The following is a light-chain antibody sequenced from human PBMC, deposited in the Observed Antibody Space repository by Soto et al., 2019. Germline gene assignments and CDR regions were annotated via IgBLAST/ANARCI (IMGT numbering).Light chain of an antibody. CDR1: HDIGNS. CDR2: DAY. CDR3: QKSDHLPL. V-gene: IGKV1-33*01. J-gene: IGKJ3*01. Sequence: IQTTQSPPSLSASVGDRVTIDCQASHDIGNSLNWYQDKPGQAPKLVIYDAYNLETGVPSTFSGGGYGTQFTFTISSLRPEDIGTYYCQKSDHLPLFGPGTKVYIK.